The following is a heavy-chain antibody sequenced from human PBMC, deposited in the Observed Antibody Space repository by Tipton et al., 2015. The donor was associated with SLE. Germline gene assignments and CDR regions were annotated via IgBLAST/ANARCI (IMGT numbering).Heavy chain of an antibody. D-gene: IGHD3-16*01. Sequence: SLRLSCAASGFTFSSYWMSWVRQAPGKGLEWVSSISSSSSYIYYADSVKGRFTISRDNAKNSLYLQMNSLRAEDTAVYYCARVTGGTRLWDFDYWGQGTLVTVSS. J-gene: IGHJ4*02. V-gene: IGHV3-21*01. CDR3: ARVTGGTRLWDFDY. CDR1: GFTFSSYW. CDR2: ISSSSSYI.